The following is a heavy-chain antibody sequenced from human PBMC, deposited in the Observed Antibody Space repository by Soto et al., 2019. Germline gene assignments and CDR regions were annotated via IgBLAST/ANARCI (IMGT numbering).Heavy chain of an antibody. Sequence: ASVKVSCKAYDFSFTSHGISWVRQAPGQGLEWMGWISLYNGNTNYAQQFQGRVTMTTDTSTSTAYKELRSLRSDDTAMYFCAIYPLELFRFDYEGQGTPVTVSS. CDR1: DFSFTSHG. CDR2: ISLYNGNT. D-gene: IGHD3-10*01. J-gene: IGHJ4*02. CDR3: AIYPLELFRFDY. V-gene: IGHV1-18*04.